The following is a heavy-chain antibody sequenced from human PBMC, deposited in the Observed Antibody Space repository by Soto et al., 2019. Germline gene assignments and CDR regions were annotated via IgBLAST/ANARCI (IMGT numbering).Heavy chain of an antibody. Sequence: KGSEENLATHCINCISKKTGKGLEWMGRTDPSQSYFNYNPSFQGHVTISADKSTSKAYLQWNSLEASDTAIYYCAVCRSSWFGDGRLDSWGPGTLVTVSS. CDR2: TDPSQSYF. CDR1: EENLATHC. CDR3: AVCRSSWFGDGRLDS. J-gene: IGHJ4*02. V-gene: IGHV5-10-1*01. D-gene: IGHD6-13*01.